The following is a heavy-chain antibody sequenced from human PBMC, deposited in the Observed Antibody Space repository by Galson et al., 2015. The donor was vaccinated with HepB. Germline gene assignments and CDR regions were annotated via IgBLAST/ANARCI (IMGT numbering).Heavy chain of an antibody. J-gene: IGHJ3*02. CDR3: ARESEVPAAITSGAFDI. V-gene: IGHV3-30-3*01. D-gene: IGHD2-2*02. CDR2: ISYDGSNK. Sequence: SLRLSCAASGFTFSSYAMHWVRQAPGKGLEWVAVISYDGSNKYYADSVKGRFTISRDNSKNTLYLQMNSLRAEDTAVYYCARESEVPAAITSGAFDIWGQGTMVTVSS. CDR1: GFTFSSYA.